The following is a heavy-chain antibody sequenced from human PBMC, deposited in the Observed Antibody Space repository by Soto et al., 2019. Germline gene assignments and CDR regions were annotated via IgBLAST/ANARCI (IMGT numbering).Heavy chain of an antibody. CDR1: GGSISSGDYY. Sequence: SETLALTCTVSGGSISSGDYYWSWIRQPPGKGLEWIGYIYYSGSTYYNPSLKSRVTISVDTSKNQFSLKLSSVTAADTAVYYCARTLEEAFDIWGQGTMVTVSS. V-gene: IGHV4-30-4*01. CDR3: ARTLEEAFDI. CDR2: IYYSGST. J-gene: IGHJ3*02. D-gene: IGHD1-1*01.